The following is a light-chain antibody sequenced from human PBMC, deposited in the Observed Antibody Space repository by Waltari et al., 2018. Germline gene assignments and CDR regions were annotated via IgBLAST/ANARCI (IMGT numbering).Light chain of an antibody. CDR1: RSNIGSNY. CDR3: AAWDDSLSGRV. J-gene: IGLJ3*02. CDR2: RNN. V-gene: IGLV1-47*01. Sequence: QSVLPQPPSASGTPGQRVTISCSGTRSNIGSNYLYWYQPLPGTAPKLLIYRNNQRPSGVPDRFSGSKSGTSASLAISGLRSEDEADYYCAAWDDSLSGRVFGGGTKVTVL.